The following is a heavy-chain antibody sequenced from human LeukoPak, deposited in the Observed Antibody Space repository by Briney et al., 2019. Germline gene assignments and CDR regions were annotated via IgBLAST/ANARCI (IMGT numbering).Heavy chain of an antibody. CDR1: GFTFSSYG. CDR3: ARARDSSGYYGVYFDY. Sequence: PGGSLRLSCAASGFTFSSYGMNWVRQAPGKGLEWVSYISSSGSPIYYSDSVKGRFTISRDNAKNSLYLQMNSLRAEDTAVYYCARARDSSGYYGVYFDYWGQGTLVTVSS. V-gene: IGHV3-48*03. J-gene: IGHJ4*02. D-gene: IGHD3-22*01. CDR2: ISSSGSPI.